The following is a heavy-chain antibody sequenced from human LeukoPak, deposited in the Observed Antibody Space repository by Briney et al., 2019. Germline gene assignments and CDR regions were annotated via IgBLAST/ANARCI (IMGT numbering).Heavy chain of an antibody. CDR3: ARDSSSGDIDY. CDR1: GFTFTTYS. CDR2: ISGDSTYI. Sequence: GGSLRLSCVASGFTFTTYSINWVRQAPGKGLEWVSFISGDSTYIYYADSLKGQFTISRDNAKNSLYLQMSSLRAEDTAVYYCARDSSSGDIDYWGQGTLVTVSS. V-gene: IGHV3-21*06. J-gene: IGHJ4*02. D-gene: IGHD6-6*01.